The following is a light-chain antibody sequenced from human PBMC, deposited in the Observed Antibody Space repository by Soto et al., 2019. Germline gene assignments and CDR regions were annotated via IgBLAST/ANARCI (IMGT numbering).Light chain of an antibody. Sequence: DIPLTQSPSFLSASVGDRVTITCRASQGISSYLAWYQQRPGKAPKLLMYGASTLQSGVPSRFSGSASGTTFTLTINNLQPEDFATYYCQQLNNFPLTFGQGTKVE. V-gene: IGKV1-9*01. J-gene: IGKJ1*01. CDR3: QQLNNFPLT. CDR1: QGISSY. CDR2: GAS.